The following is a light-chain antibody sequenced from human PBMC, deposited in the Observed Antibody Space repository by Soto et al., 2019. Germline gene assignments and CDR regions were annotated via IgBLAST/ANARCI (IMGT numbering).Light chain of an antibody. CDR1: QSVSNNY. Sequence: EIVLTQSPGTLSLSPGERATLSCRASQSVSNNYLAWYQQKPGQAPSLLIFGASNRAPDIPDRFSGSGSGTDFTLTISRLESDDFAVYFCQQYGSSVKTFGQGTKVEIK. J-gene: IGKJ1*01. CDR2: GAS. CDR3: QQYGSSVKT. V-gene: IGKV3-20*01.